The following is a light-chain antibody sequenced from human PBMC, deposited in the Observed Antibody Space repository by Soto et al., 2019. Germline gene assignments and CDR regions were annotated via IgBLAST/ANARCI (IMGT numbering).Light chain of an antibody. CDR3: QQYNSFPLT. J-gene: IGKJ4*01. Sequence: DIQMTQSPSTLSASVGDRVTITCRASQSISSWLAWYQQKPGKAPNLLIYKASSLESGVPSRFSGSGSGTEFTLTINSLQPDDFATYYCQQYNSFPLTFGGGTKVXI. CDR2: KAS. V-gene: IGKV1-5*03. CDR1: QSISSW.